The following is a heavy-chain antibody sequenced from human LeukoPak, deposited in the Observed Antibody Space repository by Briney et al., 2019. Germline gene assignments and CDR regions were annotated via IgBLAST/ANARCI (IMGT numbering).Heavy chain of an antibody. CDR3: ARPYSSAWANALDI. Sequence: GGSLRLSCAVSGFTLSSSWMHWVRQAPGKGLVWVSRINTGGSSTAYADSVKGRFTISRDDAENTLYLQMNSLRVEDAAVYYCARPYSSAWANALDIWGQGTMVTVSS. CDR1: GFTLSSSW. D-gene: IGHD6-19*01. CDR2: INTGGSST. V-gene: IGHV3-74*01. J-gene: IGHJ3*02.